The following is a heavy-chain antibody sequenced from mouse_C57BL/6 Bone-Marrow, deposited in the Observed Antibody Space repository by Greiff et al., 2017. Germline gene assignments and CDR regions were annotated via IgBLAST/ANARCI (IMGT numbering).Heavy chain of an antibody. CDR1: GYAFTNYL. V-gene: IGHV1-54*01. Sequence: VHLVESGAELVRPGTSVKVSCKASGYAFTNYLIEWVKQRPGQGLEWIGVINPGSGGTNYNEKFKGKATLTADKSSSTAYMQLSSLTSEDSAVYFCARDSNYSGYFDYWGQGTTLTVSS. CDR3: ARDSNYSGYFDY. CDR2: INPGSGGT. D-gene: IGHD2-5*01. J-gene: IGHJ2*01.